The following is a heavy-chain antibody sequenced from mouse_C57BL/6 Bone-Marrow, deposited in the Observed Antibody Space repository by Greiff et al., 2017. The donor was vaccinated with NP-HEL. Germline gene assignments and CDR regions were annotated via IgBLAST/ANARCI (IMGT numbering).Heavy chain of an antibody. J-gene: IGHJ3*01. V-gene: IGHV1-47*01. CDR2: FHPYNDDT. D-gene: IGHD2-5*01. CDR1: GYTFTTYP. Sequence: VQLQQSGAELVKPGASVKMSCKASGYTFTTYPIEWMKQNHGKSLEWIGNFHPYNDDTKYNEKFKGKATLTVEKSSSTVYLELSRLTSYNSAVYYCATYYSNYPAWFAYWGQGTLVTFSA. CDR3: ATYYSNYPAWFAY.